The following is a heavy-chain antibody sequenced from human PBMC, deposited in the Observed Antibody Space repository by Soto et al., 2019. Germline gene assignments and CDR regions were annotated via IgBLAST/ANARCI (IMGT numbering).Heavy chain of an antibody. V-gene: IGHV1-3*01. CDR3: ARAILSVGPRANDAFDV. CDR2: INPDNGNT. Sequence: QVQLVQSGAEVRKPGASVNISCRASGFSFSDNLINWVRQAPGQSLEWMGWINPDNGNTRYSQTYRGRVTISRHSSASIAYVEVRDLPSEDTAVDYCARAILSVGPRANDAFDVWGQGTMVTVSS. CDR1: GFSFSDNL. J-gene: IGHJ3*01. D-gene: IGHD2-8*02.